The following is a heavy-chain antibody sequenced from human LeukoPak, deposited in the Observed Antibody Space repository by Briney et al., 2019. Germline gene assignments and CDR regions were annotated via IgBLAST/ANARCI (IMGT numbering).Heavy chain of an antibody. CDR1: GFTFSSYG. V-gene: IGHV1-18*04. Sequence: ASVKVSCKASGFTFSSYGITRVRQAPGQGLEWMGWISGYNGNTNYAQKLQGRVTMTTDTSTSTAYVELRSLRSDDTALYYCARALPFTAAGTPFDYWGQGTLVTVSS. D-gene: IGHD6-13*01. CDR3: ARALPFTAAGTPFDY. CDR2: ISGYNGNT. J-gene: IGHJ4*02.